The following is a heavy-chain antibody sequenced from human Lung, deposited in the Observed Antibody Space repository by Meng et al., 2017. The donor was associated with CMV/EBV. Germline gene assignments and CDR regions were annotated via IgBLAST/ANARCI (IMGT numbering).Heavy chain of an antibody. CDR2: ISWNSGTI. CDR1: GFTFDDYA. Sequence: SCAASGFTFDDYAMHWARQVPGKGLEWVSGISWNSGTIDYADSVKGRFIISRDNAKNFLYLQMNSLGAEDTALYYCARSLEWSRLTIAFWGQGTLVTVSS. J-gene: IGHJ4*02. D-gene: IGHD3-3*01. V-gene: IGHV3-9*01. CDR3: ARSLEWSRLTIAF.